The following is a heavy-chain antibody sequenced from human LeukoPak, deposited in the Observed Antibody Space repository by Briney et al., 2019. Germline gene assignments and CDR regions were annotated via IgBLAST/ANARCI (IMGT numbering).Heavy chain of an antibody. D-gene: IGHD5-18*01. CDR2: ISSSSNTI. CDR3: ARVGIQLCVDY. J-gene: IGHJ4*02. Sequence: GGSLRLSCAASGFTISSYSMKWVRQAPGKGLEWVSYISSSSNTIYYADSVKGRFTISRDNAKNSLYLQMNSLRAEDTAVYYCARVGIQLCVDYWGQGTLVTVSS. CDR1: GFTISSYS. V-gene: IGHV3-48*01.